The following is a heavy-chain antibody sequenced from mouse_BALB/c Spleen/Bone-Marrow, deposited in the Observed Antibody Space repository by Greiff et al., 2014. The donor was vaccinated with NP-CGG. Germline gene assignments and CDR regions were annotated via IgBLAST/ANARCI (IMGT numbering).Heavy chain of an antibody. CDR3: TRSGTLGAMDY. V-gene: IGHV5-17*02. J-gene: IGHJ4*01. CDR2: ISSGSSTI. CDR1: GFTFSSFG. Sequence: VQLKESGGGLVQPGGSRKLSCAASGFTFSSFGMHWVRQAPEKGLEWVAYISSGSSTIYYADTMKGRFTISRDNPKNTLFLQMASLRSEDTAMYYCTRSGTLGAMDYWGQEPQSPSPQ. D-gene: IGHD3-3*01.